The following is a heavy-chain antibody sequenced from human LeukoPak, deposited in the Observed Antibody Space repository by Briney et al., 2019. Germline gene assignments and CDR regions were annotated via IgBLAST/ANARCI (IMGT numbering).Heavy chain of an antibody. Sequence: GGSLRLSCAASGFAFGDYYMGCIRQAPGKGLQWVSYISGSNSYTNYADSVKGRFTISRDNSKNSLYLQMNSLRAEDTAVYYCAAFYYSAFFDYWGLGTLVTVSS. V-gene: IGHV3-11*03. D-gene: IGHD4/OR15-4a*01. CDR2: ISGSNSYT. CDR1: GFAFGDYY. J-gene: IGHJ4*02. CDR3: AAFYYSAFFDY.